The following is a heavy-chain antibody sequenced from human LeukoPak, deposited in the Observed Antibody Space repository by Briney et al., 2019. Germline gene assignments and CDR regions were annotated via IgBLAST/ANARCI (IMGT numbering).Heavy chain of an antibody. J-gene: IGHJ4*02. V-gene: IGHV1-18*01. D-gene: IGHD3-10*01. CDR2: INAYNDDT. Sequence: ASVKVSCKASGGTFISYAISWGRQAPGQGLEWMGWINAYNDDTNHAQNFQGRFTMTTDTSTSTAYMELRSLRSDDTAVYYCARDGSGQWLDYWGQGTLVTVPS. CDR1: GGTFISYA. CDR3: ARDGSGQWLDY.